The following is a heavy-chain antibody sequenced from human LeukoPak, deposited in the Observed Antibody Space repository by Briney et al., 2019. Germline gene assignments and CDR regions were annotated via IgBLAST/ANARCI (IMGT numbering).Heavy chain of an antibody. V-gene: IGHV3-15*07. Sequence: GGSLRLSCAASGFIVTNAWMNWVRQAPGKGLEWVGRIQSKTGGGKTDYAAPVKGRLTISRDDSKNTLYLQMNSLETEDTAIYYCTTGIRGDWGQGTLVTVSS. J-gene: IGHJ4*02. CDR2: IQSKTGGGKT. CDR1: GFIVTNAW. D-gene: IGHD3-3*02. CDR3: TTGIRGD.